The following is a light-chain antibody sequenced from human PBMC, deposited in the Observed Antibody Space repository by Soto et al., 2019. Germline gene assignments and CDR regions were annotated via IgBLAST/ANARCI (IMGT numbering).Light chain of an antibody. CDR1: QSFLYSSNNKTD. CDR3: QQYYSNPP. Sequence: DIVMTQSPDSLSVSLGERATINCKSSQSFLYSSNNKTDLAWYQHKPGQPPKLLIYCASTRVSSVPERFSGNGSGTDFTHTISILQAADVAVYYCQQYYSNPPFGQGTKVAIK. J-gene: IGKJ1*01. V-gene: IGKV4-1*01. CDR2: CAS.